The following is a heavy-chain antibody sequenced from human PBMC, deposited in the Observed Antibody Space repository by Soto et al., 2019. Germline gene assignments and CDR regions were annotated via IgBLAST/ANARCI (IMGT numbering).Heavy chain of an antibody. Sequence: SVKVSCKASGGTFGSQGIAWVRQAPGQGLEWMGGFIAMLGTPTYAKKVQGRATISADESLTSSYLELRSLRSEDTGVYFCARGAMANFDYWGQGTVVTVPS. D-gene: IGHD5-18*01. CDR1: GGTFGSQG. CDR3: ARGAMANFDY. J-gene: IGHJ4*02. V-gene: IGHV1-69*13. CDR2: FIAMLGTP.